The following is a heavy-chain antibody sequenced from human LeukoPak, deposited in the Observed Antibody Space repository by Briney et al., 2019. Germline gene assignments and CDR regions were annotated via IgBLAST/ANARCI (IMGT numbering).Heavy chain of an antibody. D-gene: IGHD4-23*01. V-gene: IGHV3-74*01. Sequence: GGSLRLSCAVSGWSFSSYWMHWVRQAPGKGLVWVARINSDGSGTTYADSVKGRFTISRDNAKNTLYLQMNSLRDEDTAVYYCAKGGTTVVDYWGQGTLVTVSS. CDR2: INSDGSGT. CDR3: AKGGTTVVDY. CDR1: GWSFSSYW. J-gene: IGHJ4*02.